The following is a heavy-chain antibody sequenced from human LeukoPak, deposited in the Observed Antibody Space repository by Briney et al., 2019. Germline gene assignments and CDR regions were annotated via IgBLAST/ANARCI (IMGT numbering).Heavy chain of an antibody. Sequence: GRSLRLSCAASGFTFSSYGMHWVRQAPGKGLEWVAVISYDGSNKYYADSVKGRFTISRDNSKNTLYLQMNSLRAEDTAVYYCARVADSGAWYFDFWGQGTLVTVSS. CDR1: GFTFSSYG. D-gene: IGHD6-13*01. J-gene: IGHJ4*02. CDR2: ISYDGSNK. CDR3: ARVADSGAWYFDF. V-gene: IGHV3-30*03.